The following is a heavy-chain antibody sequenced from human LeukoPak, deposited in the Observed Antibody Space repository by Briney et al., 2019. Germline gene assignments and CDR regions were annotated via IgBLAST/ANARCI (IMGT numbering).Heavy chain of an antibody. D-gene: IGHD6-13*01. Sequence: GGSLGLFCGASGFTFSSYSMIWARQAPGRGLEGVSSISSSSSHIYYADSAKGRFTISRDNAKNSLYLQMHSLRAEDTAVYYCAREGGIAAGFDYWGQGTLVTVSS. CDR3: AREGGIAAGFDY. CDR1: GFTFSSYS. V-gene: IGHV3-21*01. J-gene: IGHJ4*02. CDR2: ISSSSSHI.